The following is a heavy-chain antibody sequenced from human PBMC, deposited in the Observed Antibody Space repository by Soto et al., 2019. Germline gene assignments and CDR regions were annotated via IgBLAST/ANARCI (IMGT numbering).Heavy chain of an antibody. Sequence: VTPSRTCTVYGGSIGRSGDYWGGVRQPPGKGLEWIGTIYYSGSTYYNPSLKSRVTISVDTSKNQFSLKLSSVTAADTAVYYCARGGSSDQKYFKISFAPGGKGTVLT. CDR1: GGSIGRSGDY. V-gene: IGHV4-39*01. D-gene: IGHD6-13*01. J-gene: IGHJ5*02. CDR3: ARGGSSDQKYFKISFAP. CDR2: IYYSGST.